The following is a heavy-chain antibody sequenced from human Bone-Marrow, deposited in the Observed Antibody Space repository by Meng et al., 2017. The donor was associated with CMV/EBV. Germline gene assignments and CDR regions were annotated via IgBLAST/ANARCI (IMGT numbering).Heavy chain of an antibody. Sequence: GESLKISCAASGFTFSSYWMHWVRQAPGKGLVWVSRINSDGSSTSHADSVRGRFTISRNNAKNTLYLQMNGLRAEDTAVYYCVRDIGRGGGWGQGTLVTVSS. CDR3: VRDIGRGGG. V-gene: IGHV3-74*01. CDR1: GFTFSSYW. D-gene: IGHD3-10*01. J-gene: IGHJ4*02. CDR2: INSDGSST.